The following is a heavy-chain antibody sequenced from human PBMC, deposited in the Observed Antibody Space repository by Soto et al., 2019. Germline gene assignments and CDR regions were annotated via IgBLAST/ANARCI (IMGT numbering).Heavy chain of an antibody. CDR3: ARAATYYYGSGSPYYFDY. V-gene: IGHV4-31*11. D-gene: IGHD3-10*01. J-gene: IGHJ4*02. CDR2: IYYSGST. Sequence: SETLSLTCAVYGGSISSGGYYWSWIRQHPGKGLEWIGYIYYSGSTYYNPSLKSRVTISVDTSKNQFSLKLSSVTAADTAVYYCARAATYYYGSGSPYYFDYWGQGTLVTVSS. CDR1: GGSISSGGYY.